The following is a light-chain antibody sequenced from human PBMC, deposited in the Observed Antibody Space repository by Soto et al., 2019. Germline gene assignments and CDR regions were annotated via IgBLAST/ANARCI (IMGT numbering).Light chain of an antibody. V-gene: IGKV1-17*01. CDR1: QGIGNA. J-gene: IGKJ3*01. CDR3: LQHNTYPFT. CDR2: GAT. Sequence: DIPMTQSPASLSASVGDRVTITCRASQGIGNALAWFQQKPGKAPKLLIYGATSMQGGVPSTFSGSGSGTEFTLTISSLQPEDFATYYCLQHNTYPFTFGRGTKVDIK.